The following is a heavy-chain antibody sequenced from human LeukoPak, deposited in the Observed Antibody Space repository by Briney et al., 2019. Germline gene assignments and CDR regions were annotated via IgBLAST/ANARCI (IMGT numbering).Heavy chain of an antibody. V-gene: IGHV3-53*01. CDR1: GFTVSSNY. Sequence: RPGGSLRLSCAASGFTVSSNYMSWVRQAPGKGLEWVSVIYSGGSTYYADSVKGRFTISRDNSKNTLYLQMNSLRAEDTAVYYCAKAGHYGSGSYYSDYWGRGTLVTVSP. J-gene: IGHJ4*02. CDR2: IYSGGST. D-gene: IGHD3-10*01. CDR3: AKAGHYGSGSYYSDY.